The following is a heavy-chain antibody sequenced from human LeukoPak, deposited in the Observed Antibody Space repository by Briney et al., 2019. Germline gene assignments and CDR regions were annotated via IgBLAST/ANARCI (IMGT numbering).Heavy chain of an antibody. CDR1: GFTFSSYA. J-gene: IGHJ4*02. D-gene: IGHD1-26*01. Sequence: GGSLRLSCAASGFTFSSYAMSWVRRAPGKGLEWVSAISGSGGSTYYADSVKGRFTISRDNSKNTLYLQMNSLRAEDTAVYYCAKGHLVGATTGGDYWGQGTLVTVSS. V-gene: IGHV3-23*01. CDR2: ISGSGGST. CDR3: AKGHLVGATTGGDY.